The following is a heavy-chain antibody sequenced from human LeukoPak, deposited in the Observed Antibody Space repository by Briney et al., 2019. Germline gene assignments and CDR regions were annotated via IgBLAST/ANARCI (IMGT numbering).Heavy chain of an antibody. CDR2: IYTSGST. V-gene: IGHV4-61*02. D-gene: IGHD1-26*01. Sequence: SQTLSLTCTVSGGSISSGSYYWSWLRQPAGKGLEWIGRIYTSGSTNYNPSLKSRVTISVDTSKNQFSLRLSSVTAADTAVYYCARGGRGSSSPLDYWGQGTLVTVSS. CDR3: ARGGRGSSSPLDY. J-gene: IGHJ4*02. CDR1: GGSISSGSYY.